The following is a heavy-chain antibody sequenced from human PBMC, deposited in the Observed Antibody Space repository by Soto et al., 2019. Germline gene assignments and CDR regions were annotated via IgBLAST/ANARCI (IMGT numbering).Heavy chain of an antibody. J-gene: IGHJ6*02. Sequence: SVKGSCKASGGTFSSYAISWVRQAPGQGLEWMGGIIPIFGTANYAQKFQGRVTITADESTSTAYMELSSLRSEDTAVYYCATLRQFWSGYYSNYGMDVWGQGTTVTVSS. CDR1: GGTFSSYA. CDR3: ATLRQFWSGYYSNYGMDV. V-gene: IGHV1-69*13. D-gene: IGHD3-3*01. CDR2: IIPIFGTA.